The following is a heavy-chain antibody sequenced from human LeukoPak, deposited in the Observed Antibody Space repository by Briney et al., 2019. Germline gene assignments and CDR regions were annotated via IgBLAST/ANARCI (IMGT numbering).Heavy chain of an antibody. Sequence: SETLSLTCAVSGYSISSGYYWGWIRQPPGKGLEWIGSIYHSGSTYYNPSLKSRVTISVDTSKNQFSLKLSSVTAADTAVYYCARDYSGYEGEPDYWGQGTLVTVSS. J-gene: IGHJ4*02. CDR2: IYHSGST. D-gene: IGHD5-12*01. CDR1: GYSISSGYY. V-gene: IGHV4-38-2*02. CDR3: ARDYSGYEGEPDY.